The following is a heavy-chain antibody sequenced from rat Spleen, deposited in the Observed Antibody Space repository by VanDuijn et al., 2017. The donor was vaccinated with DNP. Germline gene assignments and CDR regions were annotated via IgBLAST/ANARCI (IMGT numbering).Heavy chain of an antibody. D-gene: IGHD1-1*01. J-gene: IGHJ2*01. V-gene: IGHV5S10*01. CDR1: GFTFSDYN. CDR3: AGQRWYYSGEGMDY. CDR2: IFTSGNRA. Sequence: EVQLVESGGGLVQPGRSLKLSYAASGFTFSDYNMAWVRQAPKKGLEWVATIFTSGNRAFYPDSVEGRFTISRDNAKSRLYLQMNSLKSEDTATYYCAGQRWYYSGEGMDYWGQGVMVTVSS.